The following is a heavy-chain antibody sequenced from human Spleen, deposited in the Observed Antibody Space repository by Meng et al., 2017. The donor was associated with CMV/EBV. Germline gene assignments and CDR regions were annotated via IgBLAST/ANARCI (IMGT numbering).Heavy chain of an antibody. CDR3: ARVDSSGYYLTFDY. V-gene: IGHV4-39*01. D-gene: IGHD3-22*01. Sequence: SETLSLTCTVSSGSISSRNYYWGWIRQPPGKGLEWIGSIYYSGSTYYNPSLKSRVTISVDTSKNQFSLKLSSVTAADTAVYYCARVDSSGYYLTFDYWGQGTLVTVSS. J-gene: IGHJ4*02. CDR1: SGSISSRNYY. CDR2: IYYSGST.